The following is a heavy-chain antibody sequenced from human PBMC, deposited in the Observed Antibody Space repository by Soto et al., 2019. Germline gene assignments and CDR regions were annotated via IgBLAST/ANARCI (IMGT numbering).Heavy chain of an antibody. V-gene: IGHV3-7*03. J-gene: IGHJ3*02. CDR3: ARDLASSAVFAI. CDR2: IKQDGSDE. D-gene: IGHD2-21*01. Sequence: GKGREWVANIKQDGSDEYYVDSVKGRFTISRDNAKNSLYLQMNSLRAEDNVVYYCARDLASSAVFAIWGQGTMVTVSS.